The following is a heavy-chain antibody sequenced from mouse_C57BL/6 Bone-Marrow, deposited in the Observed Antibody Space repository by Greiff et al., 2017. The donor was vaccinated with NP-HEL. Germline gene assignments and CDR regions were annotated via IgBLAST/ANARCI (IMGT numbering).Heavy chain of an antibody. D-gene: IGHD3-2*02. CDR2: ISYDGSH. Sequence: EVQLQQSGPGLVKPSQSLSLTCSVTGYSITSGYYWNWIRQFPGNKLEWMGYISYDGSHNYNPSSKNRISITRDTSKNQFFLKFNSVTTEDTATYYCATRQLRLRYFDYWGQGTTLTVSS. V-gene: IGHV3-6*01. CDR3: ATRQLRLRYFDY. J-gene: IGHJ2*01. CDR1: GYSITSGYY.